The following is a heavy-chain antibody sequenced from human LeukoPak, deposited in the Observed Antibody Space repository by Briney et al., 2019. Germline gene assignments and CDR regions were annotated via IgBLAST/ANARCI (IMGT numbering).Heavy chain of an antibody. Sequence: GESLKISCKGSGYSFTSYWISWVRQMPGKGLEWMGRIDPSDSYTNYSPSFQGHVTISADKSISTAYLQWSSLKASDTAMYYCARPISPHSSGWYGNFDYWGQGTLVTVSS. CDR2: IDPSDSYT. V-gene: IGHV5-10-1*01. D-gene: IGHD6-19*01. CDR1: GYSFTSYW. CDR3: ARPISPHSSGWYGNFDY. J-gene: IGHJ4*02.